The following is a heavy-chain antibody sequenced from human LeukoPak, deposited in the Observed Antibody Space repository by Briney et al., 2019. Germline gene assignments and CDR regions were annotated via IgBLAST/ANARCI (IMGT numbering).Heavy chain of an antibody. D-gene: IGHD3-3*01. CDR2: IRYDGSNK. Sequence: GGSLRLSCATSGFTFSGSGMHWVRQAPGKGLEWVTFIRYDGSNKYYTDSVKGRFTISRDNSKNTLYLQMDSLRAEDTAVYYCARDYDFWSGYSSPTRGYFGYWGQGTLVTVSS. V-gene: IGHV3-30*02. CDR1: GFTFSGSG. J-gene: IGHJ4*02. CDR3: ARDYDFWSGYSSPTRGYFGY.